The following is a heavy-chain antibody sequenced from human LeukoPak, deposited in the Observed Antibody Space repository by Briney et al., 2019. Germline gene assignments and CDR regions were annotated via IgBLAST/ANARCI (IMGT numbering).Heavy chain of an antibody. D-gene: IGHD3-22*01. J-gene: IGHJ3*02. CDR3: ARDPNYYDSSGYYYGSAFDI. Sequence: GGSLRLSCAASGFTFSSYSMNWVRQAPGKGLEWVSSISSSSSYIYYADSVKGRFTISRDNAKNSLYLQMNSLRAEDTAVYYCARDPNYYDSSGYYYGSAFDIWGQGTMVTVSS. CDR2: ISSSSSYI. CDR1: GFTFSSYS. V-gene: IGHV3-21*01.